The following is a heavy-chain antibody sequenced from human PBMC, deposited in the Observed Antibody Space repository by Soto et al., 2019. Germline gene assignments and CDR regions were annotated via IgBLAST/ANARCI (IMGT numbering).Heavy chain of an antibody. Sequence: GGSLRLSCAASGFTFSSYAMSWVRQAPGKGLEWVSAISGSGGSTYYADSVKGRFTISRDNSKNTLYLQMNSLRAEDTAVYYCAKDLLFFYDYVWGSFPPSFDYWGQGTLVTVSS. V-gene: IGHV3-23*01. CDR2: ISGSGGST. CDR3: AKDLLFFYDYVWGSFPPSFDY. CDR1: GFTFSSYA. J-gene: IGHJ4*02. D-gene: IGHD3-16*01.